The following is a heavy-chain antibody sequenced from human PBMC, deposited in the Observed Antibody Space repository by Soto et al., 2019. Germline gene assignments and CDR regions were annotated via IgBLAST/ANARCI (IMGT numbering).Heavy chain of an antibody. J-gene: IGHJ4*02. D-gene: IGHD7-27*01. CDR1: GGSISSAYYY. CDR2: IYDSGST. Sequence: PSETLSLTCTVSGGSISSAYYYWSWIRQPPGKGLEWIGHIYDSGSTYSNPSLQSQVTISMDTSKNQFSLKLSSVTAADTAVYYCARGPSGDKVDYWGQGTLVTVSS. V-gene: IGHV4-30-4*01. CDR3: ARGPSGDKVDY.